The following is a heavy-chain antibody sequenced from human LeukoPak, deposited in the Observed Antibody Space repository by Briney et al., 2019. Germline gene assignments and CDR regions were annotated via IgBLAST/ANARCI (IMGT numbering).Heavy chain of an antibody. CDR3: AKEKEELRFMEWLFTCPDV. CDR2: ISYDGSNK. CDR1: GFTFSSYG. J-gene: IGHJ6*04. D-gene: IGHD3-3*01. V-gene: IGHV3-30*18. Sequence: GGSLRLSCAASGFTFSSYGMHWGRQAPGKGVGWVAVISYDGSNKYYADSVKSRFTISRDNSKNTLYLQMNSLRAEDTAVYYCAKEKEELRFMEWLFTCPDVWGKGTTVTVSS.